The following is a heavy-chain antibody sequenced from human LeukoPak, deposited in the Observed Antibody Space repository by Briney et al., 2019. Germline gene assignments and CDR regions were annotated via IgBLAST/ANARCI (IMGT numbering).Heavy chain of an antibody. CDR3: ARPPRGYSYGFDY. J-gene: IGHJ4*02. Sequence: KPSETLSLTCAVYGGSFSGYYWSWIRQPPGKGLEWIGEINHSGSTNYNPSLKSRVTISVDTSKNQFSLKLSSVTAADTAVYYCARPPRGYSYGFDYWGQGTLVTVSS. V-gene: IGHV4-34*01. D-gene: IGHD5-18*01. CDR1: GGSFSGYY. CDR2: INHSGST.